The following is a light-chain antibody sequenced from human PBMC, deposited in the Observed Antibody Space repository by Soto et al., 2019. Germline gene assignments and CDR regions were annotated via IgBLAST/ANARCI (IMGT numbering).Light chain of an antibody. CDR3: QRYNNWPSWT. V-gene: IGKV3-15*01. J-gene: IGKJ1*01. CDR1: QSVRSN. Sequence: EIVMTQSPATLSVSPGQRATLSCSASQSVRSNLAWYQQKPGQATRLLIYGASTRATGIPARFSGSGSGTEFTLTISSLQSEDFAVYYCQRYNNWPSWTFGQGTKVEIK. CDR2: GAS.